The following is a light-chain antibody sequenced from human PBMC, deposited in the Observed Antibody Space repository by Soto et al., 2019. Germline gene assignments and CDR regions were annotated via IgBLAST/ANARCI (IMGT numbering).Light chain of an antibody. CDR1: QSVSSSY. Sequence: EIVLTQSPGTLSLSPGERATLSCRASQSVSSSYLAWYQQKPGQAPRLLIYVASSRATGIPDRFSGSGSGTDFTLTISRLEAEVFAVYYCQQYGSSQSFGQGTKVEIK. J-gene: IGKJ1*01. CDR2: VAS. V-gene: IGKV3-20*01. CDR3: QQYGSSQS.